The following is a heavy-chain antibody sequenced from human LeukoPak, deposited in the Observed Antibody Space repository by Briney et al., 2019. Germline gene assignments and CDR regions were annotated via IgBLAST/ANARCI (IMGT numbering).Heavy chain of an antibody. CDR1: GFTFSSYS. J-gene: IGHJ4*02. Sequence: GGSLRLSCAASGFTFSSYSMNWVRQAPGKGLEWVSSISSSSSYIYYADSVKGRFTISRDNAKNSLYLQMNGLRAEDTAVYYCAKAPTTVEPYYFDYWGQGTLVTVSS. CDR2: ISSSSSYI. D-gene: IGHD4-11*01. CDR3: AKAPTTVEPYYFDY. V-gene: IGHV3-21*01.